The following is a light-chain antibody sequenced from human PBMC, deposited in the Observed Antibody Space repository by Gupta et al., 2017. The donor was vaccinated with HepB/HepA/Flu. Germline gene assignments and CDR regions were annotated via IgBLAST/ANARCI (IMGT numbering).Light chain of an antibody. Sequence: IQMTQSPSSLSASVGDRVTITCRASQSISSYLNWYQQKPGKAPKLLIYAASSLQSGVPSRFSGSGSGTDFTLTISSLQPEDFATYYCQQSCSTQCSFGQGTKLEIK. J-gene: IGKJ2*04. V-gene: IGKV1-39*01. CDR3: QQSCSTQCS. CDR2: AAS. CDR1: QSISSY.